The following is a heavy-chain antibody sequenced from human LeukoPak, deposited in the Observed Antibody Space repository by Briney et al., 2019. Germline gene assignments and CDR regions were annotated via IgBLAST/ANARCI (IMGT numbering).Heavy chain of an antibody. CDR1: GGSISSYY. V-gene: IGHV4-59*08. J-gene: IGHJ4*02. Sequence: SETLSLTCTVSGGSISSYYWSWIRQPPGKGLEWIGYIYYIGSANYNPSLKSRVTISVDTSKNQFSLELKSVTAADTAVYFCARHREHHTVTNSFDYWGKGTPVTVSS. CDR3: ARHREHHTVTNSFDY. CDR2: IYYIGSA. D-gene: IGHD4-17*01.